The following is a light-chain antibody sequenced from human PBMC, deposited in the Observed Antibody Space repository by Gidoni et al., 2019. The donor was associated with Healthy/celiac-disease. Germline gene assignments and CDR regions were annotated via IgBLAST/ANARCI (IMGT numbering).Light chain of an antibody. CDR2: WAS. J-gene: IGKJ1*01. CDR3: QQYYSTPQT. Sequence: IGMTQYPDSLPLSLGERATINCKSSQSVLYSPNNKNYLAWYQQKPGQPPKLLIYWASTRESGVPDRFSGSGSGTDFTLTISSLQAEDVAVYYCQQYYSTPQTFGQGTKVEIK. CDR1: QSVLYSPNNKNY. V-gene: IGKV4-1*01.